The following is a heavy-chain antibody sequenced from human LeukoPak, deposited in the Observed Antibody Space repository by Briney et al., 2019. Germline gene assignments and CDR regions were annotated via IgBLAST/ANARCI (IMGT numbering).Heavy chain of an antibody. CDR3: AKDMAAYYYASGSIDY. V-gene: IGHV3-43D*03. CDR2: ISWDGGST. CDR1: GFTFDDYA. Sequence: GGSLRLSCAASGFTFDDYAMHWVRQAPGKGLEWVSLISWDGGSTYYADSVKGRFTISRDNSKNSLYLQMNSLRAEDTALYYCAKDMAAYYYASGSIDYWGQGTLVTVSS. J-gene: IGHJ4*02. D-gene: IGHD3-10*01.